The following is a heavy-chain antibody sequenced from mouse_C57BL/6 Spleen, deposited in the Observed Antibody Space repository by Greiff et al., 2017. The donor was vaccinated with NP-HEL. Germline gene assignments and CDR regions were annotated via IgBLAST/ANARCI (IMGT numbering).Heavy chain of an antibody. CDR1: GYTFTSYW. D-gene: IGHD1-1*01. V-gene: IGHV1-55*01. CDR2: IYPGSGST. CDR3: AREITTVVARSFFDY. J-gene: IGHJ2*01. Sequence: QVQLQQPGAELVKPGASVKMSCKASGYTFTSYWITWVKQRPGQGLEWIGDIYPGSGSTNYNEKFKSKATLTVDTSSSTAYMQLSSLTSEDSAVYYCAREITTVVARSFFDYWGQGTTLTVSS.